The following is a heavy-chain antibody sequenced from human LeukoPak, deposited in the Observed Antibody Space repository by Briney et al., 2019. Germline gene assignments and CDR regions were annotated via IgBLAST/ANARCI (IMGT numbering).Heavy chain of an antibody. CDR1: GYTFSSYD. CDR2: MNPNSGNT. CDR3: ARRTRELGYCSGGSCYHDAFDI. V-gene: IGHV1-8*01. J-gene: IGHJ3*02. D-gene: IGHD2-15*01. Sequence: ASVKVSCKASGYTFSSYDINWVRQATGQGLEWMGWMNPNSGNTGYAQRFQGRVTMTRNTSQNTAYMELSSLRSEDTAVYYCARRTRELGYCSGGSCYHDAFDIWGQGTMVTVSS.